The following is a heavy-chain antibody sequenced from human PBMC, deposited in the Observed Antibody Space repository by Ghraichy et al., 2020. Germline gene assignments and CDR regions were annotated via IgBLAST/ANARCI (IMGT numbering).Heavy chain of an antibody. Sequence: SLNISCAASGFTFDDYAMHWVRQAPGKGLEWVSGITWNSGNIGYADSVKGRFTISRDNAKNSLYLQMNSLRAEDTALYYCAKNVGPIVGATSFDYWGQGARVTVSS. CDR3: AKNVGPIVGATSFDY. J-gene: IGHJ4*02. V-gene: IGHV3-9*01. CDR2: ITWNSGNI. D-gene: IGHD1-26*01. CDR1: GFTFDDYA.